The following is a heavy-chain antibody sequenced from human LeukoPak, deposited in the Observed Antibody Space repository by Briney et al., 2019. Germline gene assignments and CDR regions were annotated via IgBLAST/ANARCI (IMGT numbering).Heavy chain of an antibody. V-gene: IGHV5-10-1*01. CDR1: GYRFTSYW. CDR2: IDAIDSYT. CDR3: ARLIESTSGYYYYGMDV. D-gene: IGHD3-16*02. J-gene: IGHJ6*04. Sequence: GEPLRISCKASGYRFTSYWISWVRQMPGKGLGGLGRIDAIDSYTNYSPSFQGHVTISADKSISTAYLQWSSLKASDTARYYCARLIESTSGYYYYGMDVWGKGTTVTVSS.